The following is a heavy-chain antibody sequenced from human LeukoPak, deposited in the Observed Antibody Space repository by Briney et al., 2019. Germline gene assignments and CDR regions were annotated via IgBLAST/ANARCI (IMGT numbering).Heavy chain of an antibody. CDR1: GGSISGYY. D-gene: IGHD3-22*01. CDR3: ARSDSIDHFPNDF. Sequence: SETLSLTCTVSGGSISGYYWSWIRQPPGKGLEWIGYIYYSGSTNYNPSLKSRVTISVDTSKNQFSLKLNSVTAADTAVYYCARSDSIDHFPNDFWGQGTLVTVSS. J-gene: IGHJ4*02. CDR2: IYYSGST. V-gene: IGHV4-59*01.